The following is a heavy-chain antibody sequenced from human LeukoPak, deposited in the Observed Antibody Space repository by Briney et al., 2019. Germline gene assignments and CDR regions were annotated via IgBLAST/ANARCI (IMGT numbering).Heavy chain of an antibody. D-gene: IGHD2-2*01. CDR1: GFTFSSYW. CDR3: AKRAGYCSSTSCYQDYYMDV. Sequence: GGSLRLSCAASGFTFSSYWMHWVRQAPGKGLVWVSRINTDGSSTNYADSVKGRFTISRDNAKNTLYLQMNSLRAEDTAVYYCAKRAGYCSSTSCYQDYYMDVWGKGTTVTVSS. V-gene: IGHV3-74*01. CDR2: INTDGSST. J-gene: IGHJ6*03.